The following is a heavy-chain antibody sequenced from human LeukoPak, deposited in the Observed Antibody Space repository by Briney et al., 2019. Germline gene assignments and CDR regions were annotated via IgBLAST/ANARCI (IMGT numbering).Heavy chain of an antibody. Sequence: PGGSLRLSCAASGFTFSDSYMSWIRQAPGKGLEWVSYISSSGNTIYYAVSVKGRFTISRDNAMNSLYLQMNSLRAEDTAVYYCAKHSGYDWAYFDYWGQGTLVTVSS. CDR3: AKHSGYDWAYFDY. D-gene: IGHD5-12*01. CDR1: GFTFSDSY. CDR2: ISSSGNTI. V-gene: IGHV3-11*01. J-gene: IGHJ4*02.